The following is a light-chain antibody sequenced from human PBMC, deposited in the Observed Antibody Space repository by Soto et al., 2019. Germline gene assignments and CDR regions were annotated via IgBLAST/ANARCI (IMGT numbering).Light chain of an antibody. V-gene: IGLV2-23*01. J-gene: IGLJ1*01. Sequence: QSALTQPASVSGSPGQSITISCTGTSSDVVSYNLVSWYQQHPGKAPKLMIYEGSKRPSGVSNRFSGSKSGNTASLTISGLQAEDEADYYCCSYAGSSTLDVFGTGTKLTVL. CDR3: CSYAGSSTLDV. CDR2: EGS. CDR1: SSDVVSYNL.